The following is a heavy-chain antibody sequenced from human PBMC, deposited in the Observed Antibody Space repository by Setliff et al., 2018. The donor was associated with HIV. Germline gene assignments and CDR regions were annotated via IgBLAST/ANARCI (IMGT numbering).Heavy chain of an antibody. D-gene: IGHD2-15*01. V-gene: IGHV4-59*08. J-gene: IGHJ5*02. CDR3: ARRRGYCSGGTCYSGGYWFDP. CDR1: GGSISSYY. Sequence: SETLSLTCTVSGGSISSYYWNWIRQPPGKGLEWIGYTYYSGSTNYKPSLKSRVTISVDMSKNQFSLKLRSVTAADTAVYYCARRRGYCSGGTCYSGGYWFDPWGQGTLVTVSS. CDR2: TYYSGST.